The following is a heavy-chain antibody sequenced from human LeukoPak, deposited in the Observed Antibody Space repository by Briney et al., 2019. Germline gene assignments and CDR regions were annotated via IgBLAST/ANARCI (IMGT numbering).Heavy chain of an antibody. V-gene: IGHV4-30-2*01. J-gene: IGHJ3*02. CDR1: GGSISSGGYY. CDR3: AREGRSTMVRGVISAFDI. Sequence: SETLSLTCTVSGGSISSGGYYWSWIRQPPGKGLEWIGYIYHSGSTYYNPSLKSRVTISVDTSKNQFSLKLSSVTAADTAVYYCAREGRSTMVRGVISAFDIWGQGTMVTVSS. D-gene: IGHD3-10*01. CDR2: IYHSGST.